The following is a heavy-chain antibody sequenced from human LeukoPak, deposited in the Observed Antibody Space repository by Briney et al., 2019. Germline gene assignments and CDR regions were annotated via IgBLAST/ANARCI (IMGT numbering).Heavy chain of an antibody. CDR2: ISYDGSNK. V-gene: IGHV3-30*18. CDR1: GFTFSNYG. D-gene: IGHD4-11*01. J-gene: IGHJ4*02. Sequence: GMSLRLSCAASGFTFSNYGMYWVRQAPGEGLEWVAVISYDGSNKYYADSVKGRFTISRDNSKNTLYLQMNSLRAEDTAVYYCAKILPDTVTADYWGQGTLVTVSS. CDR3: AKILPDTVTADY.